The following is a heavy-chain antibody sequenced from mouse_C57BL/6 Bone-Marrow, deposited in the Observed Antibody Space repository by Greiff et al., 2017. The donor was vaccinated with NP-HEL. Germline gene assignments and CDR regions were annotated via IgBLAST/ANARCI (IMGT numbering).Heavy chain of an antibody. V-gene: IGHV14-1*01. CDR2: IDPEDGDT. CDR1: GFNIKDYY. D-gene: IGHD2-14*01. Sequence: VQLQQSGAELVRPGASVKLSCTASGFNIKDYYMHWVKQRPEQGLEWIGRIDPEDGDTEYAPKFQGKATMTADTSSNTAYLQLSSLTSEETAVYYCTAYYRGSMDYWGQGTSVTVSS. CDR3: TAYYRGSMDY. J-gene: IGHJ4*01.